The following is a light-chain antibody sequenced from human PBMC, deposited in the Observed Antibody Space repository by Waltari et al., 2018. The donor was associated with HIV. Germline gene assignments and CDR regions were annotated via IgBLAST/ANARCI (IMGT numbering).Light chain of an antibody. V-gene: IGLV1-44*01. J-gene: IGLJ2*01. CDR3: AVWGDSLNGPV. CDR1: SSNIGSNT. CDR2: SSN. Sequence: QSVLTQPPSASGTPGQRVTISCSGSSSNIGSNTVNWYQQLPGTAPKLLIYSSNQRPSGVPDRLSGSKSGTSASLAISGLQSEDEADYYCAVWGDSLNGPVFGGGTKLTVL.